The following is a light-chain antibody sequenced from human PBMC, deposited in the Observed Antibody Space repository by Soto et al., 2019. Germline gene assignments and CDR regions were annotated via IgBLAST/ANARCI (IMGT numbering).Light chain of an antibody. CDR3: QQCHTSSYT. CDR1: QSVSSSF. V-gene: IGKV3-20*01. Sequence: EIVLTQSPGTLSLSPGERATLSCRASQSVSSSFLAWYQQKPGQAPRLLIYGASNRASGISGRFSGSGSGTDFTLTISGLELEDFAVYYCQQCHTSSYTFGQGTKLEF. J-gene: IGKJ2*01. CDR2: GAS.